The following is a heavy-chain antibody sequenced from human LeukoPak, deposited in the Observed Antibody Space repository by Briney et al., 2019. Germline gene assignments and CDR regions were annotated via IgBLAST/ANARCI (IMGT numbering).Heavy chain of an antibody. J-gene: IGHJ6*03. CDR3: AKRGASAAPHYYYMDV. CDR2: ISGSGGST. CDR1: GFTFSSYA. D-gene: IGHD3-10*01. Sequence: GGSVRLYCAASGFTFSSYAMSWVRRAPGQGLEWVSAISGSGGSTYYADSVKGRFTISRDNSKNTLYLQMNSLRAEDTAVYYCAKRGASAAPHYYYMDVWGKGTTVTVSS. V-gene: IGHV3-23*01.